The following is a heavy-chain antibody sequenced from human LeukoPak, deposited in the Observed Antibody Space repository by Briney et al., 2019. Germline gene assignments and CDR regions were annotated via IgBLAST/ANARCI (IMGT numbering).Heavy chain of an antibody. Sequence: GGSLRLSCAASGFTFSSYAMTWVRQAPGKGLEWVSGISGSGDSTYYADSVKGRFTISRDNSKNTPYLQMNSLRAEDTAVYYCATPGYSYAERDFWGQGTLVTVSS. V-gene: IGHV3-23*01. D-gene: IGHD5-18*01. J-gene: IGHJ4*02. CDR1: GFTFSSYA. CDR3: ATPGYSYAERDF. CDR2: ISGSGDST.